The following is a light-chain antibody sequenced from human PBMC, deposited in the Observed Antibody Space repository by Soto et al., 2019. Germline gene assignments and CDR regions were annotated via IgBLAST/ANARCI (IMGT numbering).Light chain of an antibody. J-gene: IGLJ2*01. CDR1: SSDVGGYNY. CDR2: DVS. CDR3: SSYTSSSTFVV. V-gene: IGLV2-14*01. Sequence: LTQPASVSGSPGQSITISCTGTSSDVGGYNYVSWYQQHPGKAPKLMIYDVSNRPSGVSNRFSGSKSGNTASLTISGLQAEDEADYYCSSYTSSSTFVVFGGGTKVTVL.